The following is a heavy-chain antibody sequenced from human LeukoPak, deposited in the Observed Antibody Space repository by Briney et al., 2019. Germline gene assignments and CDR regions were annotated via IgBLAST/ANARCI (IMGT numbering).Heavy chain of an antibody. J-gene: IGHJ6*02. Sequence: ASVKVSCKASGGTFSSYAISWVRQAPGQGLEWMGGIIPIFGTANYAQKFQGRVTITADESTSTAYMELSSLRSEDTAVYYCARDLGGGDRSDYYYGMDVWGQGTTVTVSS. D-gene: IGHD2-21*02. CDR2: IIPIFGTA. CDR1: GGTFSSYA. V-gene: IGHV1-69*13. CDR3: ARDLGGGDRSDYYYGMDV.